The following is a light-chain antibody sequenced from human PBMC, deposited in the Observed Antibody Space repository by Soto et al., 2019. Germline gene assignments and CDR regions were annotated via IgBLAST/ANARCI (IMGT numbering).Light chain of an antibody. CDR1: QSVRRY. J-gene: IGKJ5*01. V-gene: IGKV3-11*01. CDR3: QQRNNWPPIT. CDR2: DAS. Sequence: EIVLTQSPATLSLSPGERATLSCRASQSVRRYLAWYQQKPGQAPRLLINDASTRATGIPARFSGSGSETDFTLTITSLEPEDFAVYYCQQRNNWPPITFGQGTRLEIK.